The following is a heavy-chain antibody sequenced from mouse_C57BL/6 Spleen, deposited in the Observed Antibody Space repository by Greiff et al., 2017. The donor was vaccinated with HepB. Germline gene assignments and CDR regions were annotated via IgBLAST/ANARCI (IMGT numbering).Heavy chain of an antibody. CDR3: TGLVLRSLLFDY. J-gene: IGHJ2*01. CDR2: IRLKSDNYAT. CDR1: GFTFSNYW. V-gene: IGHV6-3*01. Sequence: DVMLVESGGGLVQPGGSMKLSCVASGFTFSNYWMNWVRQSPEKGLEWVAQIRLKSDNYATHYAESVKGRFTISRDDSKSSVYLQMNNLRAEDTGIYYCTGLVLRSLLFDYWGQGTTLTVSS. D-gene: IGHD1-1*01.